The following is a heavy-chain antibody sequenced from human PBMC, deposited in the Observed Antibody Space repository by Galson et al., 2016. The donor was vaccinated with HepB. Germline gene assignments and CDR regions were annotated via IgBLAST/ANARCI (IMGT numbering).Heavy chain of an antibody. CDR2: ISRYSSYA. V-gene: IGHV3-11*06. CDR3: AGGSRELLFGSWFDP. D-gene: IGHD1-26*01. Sequence: SLRLSCAASGFTFSAFYMSWIRQSPGKGLEWVSFISRYSSYALYADSVKGRFTISRDDARTSLDLQMDSLSAEDTAVYYCAGGSRELLFGSWFDPCAQGTLVTVSS. J-gene: IGHJ5*02. CDR1: GFTFSAFY.